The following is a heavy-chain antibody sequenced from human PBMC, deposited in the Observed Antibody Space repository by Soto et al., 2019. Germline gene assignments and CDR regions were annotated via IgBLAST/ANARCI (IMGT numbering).Heavy chain of an antibody. D-gene: IGHD3-16*01. Sequence: SWTLSLTCTVSGDSISGNSSYWGWLRQSPGKGPEWIGTFYYNGKTHYNPSLESRVAISVDAPKNHFTVRLGSLTAADTGHYYRVGRHDYATPTGFDDWGLGTMVTVSS. CDR1: GDSISGNSSY. CDR2: FYYNGKT. CDR3: VGRHDYATPTGFDD. J-gene: IGHJ4*02. V-gene: IGHV4-39*02.